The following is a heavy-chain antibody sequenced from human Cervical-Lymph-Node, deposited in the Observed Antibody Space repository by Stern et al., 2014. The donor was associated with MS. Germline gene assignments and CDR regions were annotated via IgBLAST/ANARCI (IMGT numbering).Heavy chain of an antibody. Sequence: QVQLVQSGAEVKKPGASVKVSCKASGYTLTSYYMHWVRQAPGQGLEWMGIINPSGGSTSYAQKFQGRVTMTRDTSTSTVYMELSSLRSEDTAVYYCARVTTVTSYYHYYGMDVWGQGTTVTVSS. CDR3: ARVTTVTSYYHYYGMDV. CDR1: GYTLTSYY. CDR2: INPSGGST. D-gene: IGHD4-11*01. J-gene: IGHJ6*02. V-gene: IGHV1-46*01.